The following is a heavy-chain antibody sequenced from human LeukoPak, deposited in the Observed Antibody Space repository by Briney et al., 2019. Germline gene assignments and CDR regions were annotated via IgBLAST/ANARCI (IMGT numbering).Heavy chain of an antibody. J-gene: IGHJ5*02. CDR3: ARGFVDYWSGYYRRDWFDP. CDR1: GYTFTNFD. V-gene: IGHV1-8*03. Sequence: ASVKVSCKASGYTFTNFDINWVRQATGQGLEWMGRMSPNNGKTDYAQKFQGRVTITRDTSITTVYMELSSLRSDDTAVYYCARGFVDYWSGYYRRDWFDPWGQGTLVTVSS. CDR2: MSPNNGKT. D-gene: IGHD3-3*01.